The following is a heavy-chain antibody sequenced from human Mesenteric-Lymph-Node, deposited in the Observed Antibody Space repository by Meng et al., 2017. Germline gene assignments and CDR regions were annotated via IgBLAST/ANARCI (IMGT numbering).Heavy chain of an antibody. D-gene: IGHD2-15*01. V-gene: IGHV4-30-4*01. Sequence: QVPAQGSGPGLVKPSQTLSSTFTVSGVSISNSDYYWSWIRQPPGKGLEWIGYIYYSGSTYYNPSLKSRVTISVDTSKNQFSMKLSSVTAADTAVHYCARVGYCSGGSCSFRYFDYWGQGILVTVSS. CDR2: IYYSGST. CDR1: GVSISNSDYY. J-gene: IGHJ4*02. CDR3: ARVGYCSGGSCSFRYFDY.